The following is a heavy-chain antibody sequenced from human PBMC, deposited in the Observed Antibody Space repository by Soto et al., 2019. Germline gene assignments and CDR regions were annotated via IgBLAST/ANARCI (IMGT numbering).Heavy chain of an antibody. CDR1: GDSVSSNSAA. J-gene: IGHJ5*02. D-gene: IGHD3-10*01. CDR3: ARVLTITMVRGVIMGYNWFDP. Sequence: PSQTLSLTCAISGDSVSSNSAAWNWIRQSPSRGLEWLGRTYYRSKWYNDYAVSVKSRITINPDTSKNQFSLQLNSVTPEDTAVYYCARVLTITMVRGVIMGYNWFDPWGQGTLVTVSS. CDR2: TYYRSKWYN. V-gene: IGHV6-1*01.